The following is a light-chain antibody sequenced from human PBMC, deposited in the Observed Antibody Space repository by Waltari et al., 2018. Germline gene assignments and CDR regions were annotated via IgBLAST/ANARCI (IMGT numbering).Light chain of an antibody. Sequence: DIVMTQSPDSLAASLGERATIDYNSSQSVFYMSDNKNYLAWYQPNPGQPPKLLFYWASTRESGVPDRFSASGSGTDFTLTINNLQAEDVAVYYCQQYYRSRTFGQGTKVEIK. V-gene: IGKV4-1*01. J-gene: IGKJ1*01. CDR1: QSVFYMSDNKNY. CDR2: WAS. CDR3: QQYYRSRT.